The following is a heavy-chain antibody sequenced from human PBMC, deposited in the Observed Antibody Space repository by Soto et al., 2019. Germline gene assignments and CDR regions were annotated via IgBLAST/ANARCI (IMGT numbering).Heavy chain of an antibody. CDR2: IYHGGST. CDR3: ARRPMVGISSTSDY. J-gene: IGHJ4*02. D-gene: IGHD6-13*01. V-gene: IGHV4-4*02. Sequence: SETLSLTCAVSGGTISSSYWWSWVRQPPGKGLEWIGEIYHGGSTNYNPSLKSRVTMSVDKSKNQFSLKLNSVTAADTAVYYCARRPMVGISSTSDYWGQGTLVTVSS. CDR1: GGTISSSYW.